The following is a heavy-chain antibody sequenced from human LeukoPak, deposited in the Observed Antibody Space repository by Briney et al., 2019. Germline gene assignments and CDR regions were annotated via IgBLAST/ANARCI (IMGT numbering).Heavy chain of an antibody. CDR3: ARLGVFGVVSDS. Sequence: SETLSLTCTVSGGSISSGGYYWRWLRQHPGKGLEGIGYSYYSGSTYYNPSLESRVTISVDTSKIQFSLRLSSVTAADTAVYYCARLGVFGVVSDSWGQGILVTVSS. D-gene: IGHD3-3*01. CDR1: GGSISSGGYY. V-gene: IGHV4-39*01. J-gene: IGHJ4*02. CDR2: SYYSGST.